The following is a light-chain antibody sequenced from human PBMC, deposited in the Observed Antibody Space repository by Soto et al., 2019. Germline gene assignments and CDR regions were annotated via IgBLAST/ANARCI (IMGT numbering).Light chain of an antibody. CDR2: GAS. J-gene: IGKJ1*01. Sequence: EIVLTHSPGTLSLSPGERATLSCSASQSVSSSYLAWYQQKPGQAPMLLIFGASTRATGVPARFSGSGSGTDFTLTINSLQSEDFAVYYCQQSNNWPWTFGQGTKVDIK. CDR3: QQSNNWPWT. V-gene: IGKV3-15*01. CDR1: QSVSSSY.